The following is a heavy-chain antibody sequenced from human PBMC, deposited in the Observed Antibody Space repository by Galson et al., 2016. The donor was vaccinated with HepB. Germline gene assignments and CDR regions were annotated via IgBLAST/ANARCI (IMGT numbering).Heavy chain of an antibody. D-gene: IGHD6-25*01. V-gene: IGHV1-2*02. CDR2: ISPNSGDT. CDR1: GYLFTDYY. CDR3: ARINAAALDALDV. Sequence: SCKASGYLFTDYYIHCVRQAPGQGLEWMGWISPNSGDTNYAQKFRGRVTLTRDTSITTSFLELDSLRSDDTATFYCARINAAALDALDVWGQGTTVTVSS. J-gene: IGHJ3*01.